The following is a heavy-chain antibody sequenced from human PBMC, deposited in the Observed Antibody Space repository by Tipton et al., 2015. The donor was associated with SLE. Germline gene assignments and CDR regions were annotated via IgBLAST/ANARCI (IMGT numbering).Heavy chain of an antibody. CDR3: ASPADSSTGDDVFDI. CDR2: VSSSGHTI. D-gene: IGHD3-22*01. J-gene: IGHJ3*02. CDR1: GFTFSDYY. V-gene: IGHV3-11*01. Sequence: SLRLSCAASGFTFSDYYMTWIRQAPGKGLEWVSYVSSSGHTIYYADSVKDRFTISRDNANNSLYLQMNRLRVEDTAVYYCASPADSSTGDDVFDIWGQGTMVTVSS.